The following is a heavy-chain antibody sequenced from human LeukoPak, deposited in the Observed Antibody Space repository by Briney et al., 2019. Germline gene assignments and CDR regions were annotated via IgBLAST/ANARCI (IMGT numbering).Heavy chain of an antibody. CDR2: INPSSGIT. V-gene: IGHV1-46*01. Sequence: ASVKVSCKASGYTFTGYYIHWVRQAPGQGLEWMGIINPSSGITSYAQKFQGRVTMTRDTSTSIVYMELSSLRSEDTAVYYCARGLVEMATISPLGYWGHGTLVTVSS. J-gene: IGHJ4*01. CDR3: ARGLVEMATISPLGY. CDR1: GYTFTGYY. D-gene: IGHD5-24*01.